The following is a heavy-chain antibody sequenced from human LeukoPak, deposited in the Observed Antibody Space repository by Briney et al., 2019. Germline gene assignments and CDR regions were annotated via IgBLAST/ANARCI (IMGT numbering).Heavy chain of an antibody. CDR1: EFTFSGSA. V-gene: IGHV3-73*01. Sequence: GGSLRLSCAASEFTFSGSAMHWVRQASGKGLEWVGRIRNKANSYATAYAASVKGRFTISRDDSKNTAYLQMNSLKTEDTAVYYCRWQTVTTLGGDYWGQGTLVTVSS. CDR3: RWQTVTTLGGDY. CDR2: IRNKANSYAT. D-gene: IGHD4-17*01. J-gene: IGHJ4*02.